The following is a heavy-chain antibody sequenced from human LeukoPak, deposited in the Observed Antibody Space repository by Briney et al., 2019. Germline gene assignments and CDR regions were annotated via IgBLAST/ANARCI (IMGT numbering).Heavy chain of an antibody. Sequence: GGSLRLSCAASGFTFSDYYMSWVRQAPGKGVEWVSYISSSGTTIYYADSVKGRFTISRDNAKNSLYLQMNSLRAEDTAVYYCARTIFGWYYFDYWGQGTLVTVSS. J-gene: IGHJ4*02. CDR2: ISSSGTTI. V-gene: IGHV3-11*04. D-gene: IGHD6-19*01. CDR1: GFTFSDYY. CDR3: ARTIFGWYYFDY.